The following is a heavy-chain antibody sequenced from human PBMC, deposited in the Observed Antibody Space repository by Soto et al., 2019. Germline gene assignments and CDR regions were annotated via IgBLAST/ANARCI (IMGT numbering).Heavy chain of an antibody. D-gene: IGHD4-17*01. V-gene: IGHV3-48*01. CDR3: ARDPNDYGDVDAFDI. CDR1: GFTFSSYS. Sequence: GSLRLSCAASGFTFSSYSMNWVRQAPGKGLERVSYISSSSSTIYYADSVKGRFTISRDNAKNSLYLQMNSLRAEDTVVYYCARDPNDYGDVDAFDIWGQGTMVTVSS. J-gene: IGHJ3*02. CDR2: ISSSSSTI.